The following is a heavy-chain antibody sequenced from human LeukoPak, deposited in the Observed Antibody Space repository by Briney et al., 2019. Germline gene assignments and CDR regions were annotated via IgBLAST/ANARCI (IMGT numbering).Heavy chain of an antibody. V-gene: IGHV3-23*01. D-gene: IGHD6-13*01. Sequence: PGGSLRLSCAASGFTFSSYAMSWVRQARGKGLEWVSAISGSGGSTYYADSVKGRFTISRDNSMNTLYLQMNSLRAEDTAVYSCAKIDSSSSWYGRLDYWGQGTLVTVSS. CDR2: ISGSGGST. CDR1: GFTFSSYA. CDR3: AKIDSSSSWYGRLDY. J-gene: IGHJ4*02.